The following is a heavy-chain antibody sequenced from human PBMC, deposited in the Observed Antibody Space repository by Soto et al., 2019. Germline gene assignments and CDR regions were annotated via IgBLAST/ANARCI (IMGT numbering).Heavy chain of an antibody. J-gene: IGHJ4*02. V-gene: IGHV5-51*01. CDR1: GYNFPSYW. Sequence: PGESLKISCKGSGYNFPSYWIGWVRQMPGKGLEWMGIIYPRDSDTRYSPSFRGHVTISAAKSISTAYLQWSSLRASDTAMYYCARQIYDSDTGPNFQYYFDSWGQGTPVTVSS. CDR3: ARQIYDSDTGPNFQYYFDS. CDR2: IYPRDSDT. D-gene: IGHD3-22*01.